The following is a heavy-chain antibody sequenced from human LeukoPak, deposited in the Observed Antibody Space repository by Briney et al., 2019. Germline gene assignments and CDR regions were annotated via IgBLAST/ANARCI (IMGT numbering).Heavy chain of an antibody. Sequence: SETLSLTCTVSGGSINSNYWSWIRQPPEKGLEWIGYISYSGSTNYNPSLKSRVTISLDTSKNQFSLNLNSVTAADTAVYYCARSLPGGVRRLFVNTRDAFHIWAQGTMVTVSS. CDR2: ISYSGST. D-gene: IGHD2-8*02. J-gene: IGHJ3*02. CDR3: ARSLPGGVRRLFVNTRDAFHI. CDR1: GGSINSNY. V-gene: IGHV4-59*01.